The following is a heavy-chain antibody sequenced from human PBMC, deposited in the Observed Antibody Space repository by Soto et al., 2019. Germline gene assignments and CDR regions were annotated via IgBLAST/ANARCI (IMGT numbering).Heavy chain of an antibody. CDR1: GYTFTSYY. V-gene: IGHV1-46*01. CDR3: ARDGTHYDILTGQFDY. D-gene: IGHD3-9*01. Sequence: GESLKISCKASGYTFTSYYMHWVRQAPGQGLEWMGIINPSGGSTRYAQKFQGRVTMTRDTSTSTVYMELSSLRSEDTAVYYCARDGTHYDILTGQFDYWGQGTLVTVSS. CDR2: INPSGGST. J-gene: IGHJ4*02.